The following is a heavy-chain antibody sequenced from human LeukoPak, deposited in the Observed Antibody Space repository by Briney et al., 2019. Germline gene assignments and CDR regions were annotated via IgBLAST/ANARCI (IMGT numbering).Heavy chain of an antibody. J-gene: IGHJ6*02. CDR3: ARFPNTAMVMGLEYYYYGMDV. D-gene: IGHD5-18*01. V-gene: IGHV1-46*01. CDR1: GYTFTSYY. CDR2: INPSGGST. Sequence: ASVKVSCKASGYTFTSYYMHWVRQAPGQGLEWMGIINPSGGSTSYAQKFQGRVTMTRDTSTSTVYMELSSLRSEDTAVYYCARFPNTAMVMGLEYYYYGMDVWGQGTTVTVSS.